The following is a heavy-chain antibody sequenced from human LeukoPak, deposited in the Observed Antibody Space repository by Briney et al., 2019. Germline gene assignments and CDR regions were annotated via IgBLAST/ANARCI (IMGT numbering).Heavy chain of an antibody. CDR1: GYSFTSYW. D-gene: IGHD2-2*01. CDR2: IYPGDSDT. CDR3: ARHQYQLIVGYYYMDV. Sequence: GESLKISCKGSGYSFTSYWIGWVRQMPGKGLEWMGIIYPGDSDTTYSPSFQGQVTISADKSISTAYLQWSSLKASDTAMYYCARHQYQLIVGYYYMDVWGKGTTVTVSS. V-gene: IGHV5-51*01. J-gene: IGHJ6*03.